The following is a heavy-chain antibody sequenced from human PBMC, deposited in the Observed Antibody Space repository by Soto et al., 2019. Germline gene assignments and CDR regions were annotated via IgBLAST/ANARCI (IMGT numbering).Heavy chain of an antibody. CDR3: TSYDYGDYVIDY. V-gene: IGHV3-73*01. CDR2: IRSKGNSYAT. J-gene: IGHJ4*02. D-gene: IGHD4-17*01. Sequence: VQLVESGGGLVQPGGSLKLSCAASGFTFSTYAMHWVRQASGKGLEWVGRIRSKGNSYATSYAASVKGRFTISRDDSKNTAYLQMNSLKTEDTAVYFCTSYDYGDYVIDYWGQGTLVTVSS. CDR1: GFTFSTYA.